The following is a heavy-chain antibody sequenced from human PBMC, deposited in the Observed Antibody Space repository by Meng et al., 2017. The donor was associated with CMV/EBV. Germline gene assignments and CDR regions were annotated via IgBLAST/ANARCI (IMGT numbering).Heavy chain of an antibody. Sequence: ASVKVSCKASGYTFTSYYMHWVRQAPGQGLEWMGIINPSGGSTSYAQKFQGRVTMTRDTSTSTVYMELSSLRSEDTAVYYCARDPIWGYDFWSGYLKRYYYGMGVWGQGTTVTVSS. J-gene: IGHJ6*02. V-gene: IGHV1-46*01. CDR3: ARDPIWGYDFWSGYLKRYYYGMGV. CDR1: GYTFTSYY. D-gene: IGHD3-3*01. CDR2: INPSGGST.